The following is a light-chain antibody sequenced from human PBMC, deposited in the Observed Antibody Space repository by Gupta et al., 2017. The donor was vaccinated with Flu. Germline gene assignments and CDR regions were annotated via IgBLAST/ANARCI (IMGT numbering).Light chain of an antibody. CDR1: SSNIGSNA. CDR2: SDD. V-gene: IGLV1-44*01. J-gene: IGLJ3*02. Sequence: VTISCSGSSSNIGSNAVNWYQQLPGTAPKLLIYSDDQRRSGVPDRFSGSKSGTSASLAISGLQSEEEAVYYCAVWDDRLNGRGVFGGGTKLTVL. CDR3: AVWDDRLNGRGV.